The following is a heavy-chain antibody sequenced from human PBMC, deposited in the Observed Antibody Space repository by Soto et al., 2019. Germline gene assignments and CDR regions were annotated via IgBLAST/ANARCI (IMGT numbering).Heavy chain of an antibody. V-gene: IGHV4-34*01. J-gene: IGHJ6*02. Sequence: SETLSLTCADYGGSFCGYYWSWIRQPPGKGLEWIGEINHSGSTNYNPSLKSRVTISVDTSKNQFSLKLSSVTAADTAVYYCARGIYYYGMDVWGQGTTVT. CDR1: GGSFCGYY. CDR2: INHSGST. CDR3: ARGIYYYGMDV.